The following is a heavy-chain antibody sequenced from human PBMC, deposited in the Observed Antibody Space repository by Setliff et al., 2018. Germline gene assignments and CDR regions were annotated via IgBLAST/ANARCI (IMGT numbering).Heavy chain of an antibody. J-gene: IGHJ5*02. D-gene: IGHD3-3*01. CDR2: INQDGDAQ. Sequence: GGSLRLSCAASGFSFSSFWMSWVRQPPGKGLEWVANINQDGDAQFYVDSVKGRVTISXXXAXXXXXXXXXXXXXXXXXXXYCARDVFDFRTGEGGPWGQGTRVTVSS. CDR3: ARDVFDFRTGEGGP. CDR1: GFSFSSFW. V-gene: IGHV3-7*01.